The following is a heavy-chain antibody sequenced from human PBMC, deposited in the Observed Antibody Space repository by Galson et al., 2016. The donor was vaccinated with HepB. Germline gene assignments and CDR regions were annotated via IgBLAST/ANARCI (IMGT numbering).Heavy chain of an antibody. Sequence: SLSLSCAASGFSFSNYWMSWVRQSPGKGLEWVANIKQDGSENYYVDSVKGRFTISRDNAKNSLYWQMNSLRAEDTAVYYCARDNKWLLSYYFYYSMDVWGQGTTVTVSS. D-gene: IGHD3-22*01. CDR1: GFSFSNYW. J-gene: IGHJ6*02. CDR3: ARDNKWLLSYYFYYSMDV. V-gene: IGHV3-7*01. CDR2: IKQDGSEN.